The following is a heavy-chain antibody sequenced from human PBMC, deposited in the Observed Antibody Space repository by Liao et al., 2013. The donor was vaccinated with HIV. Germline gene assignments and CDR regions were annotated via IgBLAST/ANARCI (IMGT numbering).Heavy chain of an antibody. V-gene: IGHV4-61*02. D-gene: IGHD2-15*01. Sequence: QLQLQESGPGLVKPSETLSLTCTVSGGSIGSSSYYWSWIRQPAGKGLEWIGRINTSGSTKYNPSLKSRVTISVDTSKNQFSLKVSSVTAADTAVYYCARGIAVVVAAFDWFDPWGQGTLVAVSS. CDR1: GGSIGSSSYY. J-gene: IGHJ5*02. CDR2: INTSGST. CDR3: ARGIAVVVAAFDWFDP.